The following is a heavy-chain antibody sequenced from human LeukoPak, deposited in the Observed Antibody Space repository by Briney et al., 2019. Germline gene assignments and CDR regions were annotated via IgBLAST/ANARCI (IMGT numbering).Heavy chain of an antibody. Sequence: GASVKVSCMASGYTFTSYGISWVRQAPGQGLEWMGWISAYNGNTNYAQKLQGRVTMTTDTSTSTAYTELRSLRSDDTAVYYCARAFYDYVWGSYRYYWFDPWGQGTLVTVSS. V-gene: IGHV1-18*01. CDR2: ISAYNGNT. CDR1: GYTFTSYG. CDR3: ARAFYDYVWGSYRYYWFDP. J-gene: IGHJ5*02. D-gene: IGHD3-16*02.